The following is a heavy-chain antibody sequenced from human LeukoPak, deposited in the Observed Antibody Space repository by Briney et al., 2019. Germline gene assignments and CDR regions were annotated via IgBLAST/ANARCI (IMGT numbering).Heavy chain of an antibody. V-gene: IGHV4-61*05. CDR3: ARFHPNWGLDY. D-gene: IGHD7-27*01. J-gene: IGHJ4*02. Sequence: SETLSLTCTVSGGSISSSGYYWGWIRQPPGKGLEWIGYIYYSGSTNYNPSLKSRVTISVDTSKNQFSLKLSSVTAADTAVYYCARFHPNWGLDYWGQGILVTVSS. CDR1: GGSISSSGYY. CDR2: IYYSGST.